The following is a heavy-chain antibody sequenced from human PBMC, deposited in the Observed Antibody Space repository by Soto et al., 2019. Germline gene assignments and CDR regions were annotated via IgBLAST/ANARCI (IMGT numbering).Heavy chain of an antibody. J-gene: IGHJ4*02. CDR2: ISWNSGSI. CDR3: AKDTRRTYSSGLLDY. D-gene: IGHD6-19*01. CDR1: GFTFDDYA. Sequence: EVQLVESGGGLVQPGRSLRLSCAASGFTFDDYAMHWVRQAPGKGMEWVSGISWNSGSIGYADSVKGRFTISRDNDKNSLYLQMNSLRAEDTALYYCAKDTRRTYSSGLLDYWGQGTLVTVSS. V-gene: IGHV3-9*01.